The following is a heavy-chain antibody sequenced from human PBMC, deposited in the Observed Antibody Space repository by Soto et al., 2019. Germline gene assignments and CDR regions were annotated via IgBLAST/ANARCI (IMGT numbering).Heavy chain of an antibody. D-gene: IGHD2-15*01. J-gene: IGHJ5*02. CDR3: XXLGMVAAHREFDP. CDR1: SGTISSSNW. CDR2: INQSGSP. V-gene: IGHV4-4*02. Sequence: QVQLQESGPGLVKPSGTLSLTCAVSSGTISSSNWWTWVRQPPGKGLEWIGEINQSGSPNYNPSLRSRXXXXXXXXXXXXXXXXXXXXXXXXXXXXXXXLGMVAAHREFDPWGQGTLVTVSS.